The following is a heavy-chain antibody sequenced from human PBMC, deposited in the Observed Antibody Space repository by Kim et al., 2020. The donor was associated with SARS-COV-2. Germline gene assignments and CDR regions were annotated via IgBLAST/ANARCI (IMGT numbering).Heavy chain of an antibody. J-gene: IGHJ4*02. CDR1: GGTFSSYA. CDR2: IIPIFGTA. Sequence: SVKVSCKASGGTFSSYAISWVRQAPGQGLEWMGGIIPIFGTANYAQKFQGRVTITADESTSTAYMELSSLRSEDTAVYYCARDRIRRIFGVVTEYYFDYWGQGTLVTVSS. CDR3: ARDRIRRIFGVVTEYYFDY. V-gene: IGHV1-69*13. D-gene: IGHD3-3*02.